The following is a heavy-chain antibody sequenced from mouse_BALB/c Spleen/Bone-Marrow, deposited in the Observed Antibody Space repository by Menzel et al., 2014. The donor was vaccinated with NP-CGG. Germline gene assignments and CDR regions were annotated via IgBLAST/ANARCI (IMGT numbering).Heavy chain of an antibody. CDR1: GFTFSSYA. CDR3: ARVIGTRAFDS. CDR2: ISSGGTYT. J-gene: IGHJ2*01. D-gene: IGHD4-1*01. V-gene: IGHV5-9-4*01. Sequence: DVHLVESGGGLVKPGGSLKLSCAASGFTFSSYAMSWVRQSPEKRLEWVAEISSGGTYTYYLDTVTGRFTISRDNAKNTLYLEMSSLRSEDTAMYYCARVIGTRAFDSWGQGTTLTVSS.